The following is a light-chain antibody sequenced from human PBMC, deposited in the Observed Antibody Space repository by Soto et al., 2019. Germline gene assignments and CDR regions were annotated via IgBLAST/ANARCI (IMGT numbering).Light chain of an antibody. CDR2: KAS. CDR3: QQYTSYSS. V-gene: IGKV1-5*03. Sequence: DIQVTQTPSTLSASVGDRVTTTCRVSQSISGWLAWYQQKPGKAPKVLIYKASSLESGVPSRFSGSGSGTEFTFTISSLQPDDFATYYCQQYTSYSSFGQGTRVEIK. J-gene: IGKJ1*01. CDR1: QSISGW.